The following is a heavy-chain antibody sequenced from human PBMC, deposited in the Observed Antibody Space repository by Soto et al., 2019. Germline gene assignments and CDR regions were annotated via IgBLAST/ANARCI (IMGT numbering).Heavy chain of an antibody. Sequence: SETLSLTCAVYGGSFSGYYWSWIRQPPGKGLEWIGEINHSGSTNYNPSLKSRVTISVDTSKNQFSLKLSSATAADTAVYYCARGRYCSGGSCRRYYFDYWGQGTLVTVSS. CDR2: INHSGST. CDR3: ARGRYCSGGSCRRYYFDY. CDR1: GGSFSGYY. V-gene: IGHV4-34*01. J-gene: IGHJ4*02. D-gene: IGHD2-15*01.